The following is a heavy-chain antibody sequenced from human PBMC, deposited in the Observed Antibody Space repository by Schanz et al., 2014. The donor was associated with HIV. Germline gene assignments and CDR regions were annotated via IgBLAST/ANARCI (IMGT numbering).Heavy chain of an antibody. CDR2: ISGSGYTI. CDR3: AREDGYNSVVLDV. CDR1: GFSFSVYS. J-gene: IGHJ4*02. D-gene: IGHD6-25*01. V-gene: IGHV3-21*05. Sequence: EVQLVESGGGLVKPGGSLRLSCAASGFSFSVYSMNWVRQAPGKGLEWVSYISGSGYTIYYADSVKGRFTISRDNAKNSVYLQMKSLRAEDTAVYYCAREDGYNSVVLDVWGQGTLVTVSS.